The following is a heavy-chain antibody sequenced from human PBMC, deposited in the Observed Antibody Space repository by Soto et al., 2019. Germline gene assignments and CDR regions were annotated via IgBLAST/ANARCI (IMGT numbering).Heavy chain of an antibody. Sequence: SETLSLTCAVYGGSFSGYYWSWIRQPPGKGLEWIGEINHSGSTNYNPSLKSRVTISVDTSKNQFSLKLSSVTAADTAVYYCARKRRATVTTDAFDIWGQGTMVTVS. CDR3: ARKRRATVTTDAFDI. J-gene: IGHJ3*02. D-gene: IGHD4-17*01. CDR2: INHSGST. V-gene: IGHV4-34*01. CDR1: GGSFSGYY.